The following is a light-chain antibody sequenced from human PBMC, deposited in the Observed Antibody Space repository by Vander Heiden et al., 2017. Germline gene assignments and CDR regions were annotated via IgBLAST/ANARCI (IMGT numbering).Light chain of an antibody. CDR2: GAS. Sequence: EIVMTQYPATLSVSPGERATPSCRASRSISRNLAWYQQKPGQAPRLLIYGASARATGVTDMFSGSGSGTEFTLTIISLHSVDSAVYYCQQYNNWPPSWTFGQGTKVEV. CDR3: QQYNNWPPSWT. CDR1: RSISRN. J-gene: IGKJ1*01. V-gene: IGKV3-15*01.